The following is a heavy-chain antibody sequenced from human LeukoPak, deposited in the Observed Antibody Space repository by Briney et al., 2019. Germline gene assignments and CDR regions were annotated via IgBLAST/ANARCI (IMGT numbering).Heavy chain of an antibody. V-gene: IGHV3-53*01. J-gene: IGHJ6*03. Sequence: GGSLRLSCAASGFTVSSNYMSWVRQAPGKGLEWVSVIYSGGSTYYADSVKGRFTISRDNSKNTLYLQMNSLRAEDTAVYYCARVAQQLVDGTHYYYYMDVWGKGTTVTVSS. CDR2: IYSGGST. CDR1: GFTVSSNY. CDR3: ARVAQQLVDGTHYYYYMDV. D-gene: IGHD6-13*01.